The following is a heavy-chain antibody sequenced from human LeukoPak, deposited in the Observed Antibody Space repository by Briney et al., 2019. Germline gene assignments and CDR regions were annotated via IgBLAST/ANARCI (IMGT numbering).Heavy chain of an antibody. CDR2: IYYSGAT. Sequence: SETLSLTCTVSGGSISSGGHYWIWIRQNPGTGLEWIAYIYYSGATFYNPSLKSRATISLGTSDNQFSLTLNSVTAADTAVYYCARDRGHWGSSAFDVWGQGTMVTVSS. D-gene: IGHD7-27*01. V-gene: IGHV4-31*03. J-gene: IGHJ3*01. CDR3: ARDRGHWGSSAFDV. CDR1: GGSISSGGHY.